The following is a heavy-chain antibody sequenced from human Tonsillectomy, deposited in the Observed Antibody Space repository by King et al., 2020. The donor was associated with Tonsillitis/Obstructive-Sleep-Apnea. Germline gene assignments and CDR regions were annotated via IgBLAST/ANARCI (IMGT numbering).Heavy chain of an antibody. V-gene: IGHV3-30*18. CDR2: ISYDGSNK. CDR1: GFTFSSYG. Sequence: VQLVESGGGVVQPGRSLRLSCAASGFTFSSYGMHWVRQAPGKGLEWVAVISYDGSNKYYADSVKGRFTISRDNSKNTLYLQMNSLRAEDTAVYYCAKDTIDSSGYYEYFQHWGRAPWSPSPQ. CDR3: AKDTIDSSGYYEYFQH. D-gene: IGHD3-22*01. J-gene: IGHJ1*01.